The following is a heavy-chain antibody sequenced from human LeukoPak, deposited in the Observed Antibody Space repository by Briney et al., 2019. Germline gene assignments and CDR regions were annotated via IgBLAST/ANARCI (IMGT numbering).Heavy chain of an antibody. Sequence: GGSLRLSCAASGFTFRDYYMSWIRQAPGKGLEWISYISSSAGTIHYVDSVKGRFTISRDNAKNSLYLQMDSLRVEDTAAYYCATSVTRRRLDWFIDLWGRGTLVSVSS. J-gene: IGHJ2*01. CDR3: ATSVTRRRLDWFIDL. V-gene: IGHV3-11*04. D-gene: IGHD4-17*01. CDR1: GFTFRDYY. CDR2: ISSSAGTI.